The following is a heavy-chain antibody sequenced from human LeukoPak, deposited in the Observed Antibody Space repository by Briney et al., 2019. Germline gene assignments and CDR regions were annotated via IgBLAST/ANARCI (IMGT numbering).Heavy chain of an antibody. V-gene: IGHV3-21*01. CDR3: ARDRSGSYPYYFDY. D-gene: IGHD1-26*01. CDR2: ISSRSAYI. Sequence: PGGALRLSCAASGFTFSDYSMNWVRQAPGKGLEWVSSISSRSAYIHYTDSVKGRFTISRDNAENSLYLQKNNLRADDTAVYYCARDRSGSYPYYFDYWGQGPVVPVS. J-gene: IGHJ4*02. CDR1: GFTFSDYS.